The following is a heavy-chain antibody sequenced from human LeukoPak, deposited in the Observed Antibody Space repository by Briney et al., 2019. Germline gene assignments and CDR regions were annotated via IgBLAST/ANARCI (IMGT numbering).Heavy chain of an antibody. CDR1: GYTFTSYG. CDR2: ISAYNGNT. Sequence: GASVKVSCKASGYTFTSYGISWVRQAPGQGLEWMGWISAYNGNTNYAQKLQGRVTMTTDTSTSTAYMELRSLRSDDTAVYYCAKESKIADGGAFDLWGQGTMVTVSS. D-gene: IGHD6-13*01. J-gene: IGHJ3*01. V-gene: IGHV1-18*01. CDR3: AKESKIADGGAFDL.